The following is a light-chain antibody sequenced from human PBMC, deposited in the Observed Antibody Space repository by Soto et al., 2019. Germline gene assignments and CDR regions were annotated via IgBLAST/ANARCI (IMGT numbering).Light chain of an antibody. Sequence: QLVLTQSPSASGSPGQRVTVSCSGGTSNLGYNHVYWYQQFPGTAPKLVIYRDNKRPSGVPDRFSGSRSGTAASLAISGLRSEDEADYYCAAWDDRLSAWLFGGGTKLTVL. V-gene: IGLV1-47*01. J-gene: IGLJ3*02. CDR3: AAWDDRLSAWL. CDR1: TSNLGYNH. CDR2: RDN.